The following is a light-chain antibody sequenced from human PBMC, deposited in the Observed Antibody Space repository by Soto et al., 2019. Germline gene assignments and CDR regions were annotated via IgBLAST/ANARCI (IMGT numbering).Light chain of an antibody. Sequence: DIQMTQSPSSLSASVGDRVTITCRASQTVGTNLNWYQRKPGKAPSLLIYGSYNLQTGVPSRFSGSGSETDFTLTISSLQPEDFGTYYCQQDNMTPFTFGPGTKVDIK. V-gene: IGKV1-39*01. CDR3: QQDNMTPFT. J-gene: IGKJ3*01. CDR1: QTVGTN. CDR2: GSY.